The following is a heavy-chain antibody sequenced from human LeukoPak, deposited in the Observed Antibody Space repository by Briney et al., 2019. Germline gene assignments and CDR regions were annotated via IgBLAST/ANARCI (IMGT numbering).Heavy chain of an antibody. Sequence: SVKVSCKASGGTFSSYAISWVRQAPGQGLEWMGRIIPILGIANYAQKFQGRVTITADKSTSTAYMELSSLGSEDTAVYYCAREVRDYYDSSGYYGINFDYWGQGTLVTVSS. CDR3: AREVRDYYDSSGYYGINFDY. CDR1: GGTFSSYA. CDR2: IIPILGIA. V-gene: IGHV1-69*04. D-gene: IGHD3-22*01. J-gene: IGHJ4*02.